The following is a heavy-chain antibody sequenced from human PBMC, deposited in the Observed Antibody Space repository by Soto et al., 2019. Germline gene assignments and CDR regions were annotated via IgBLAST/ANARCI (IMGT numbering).Heavy chain of an antibody. CDR2: INPSGGST. J-gene: IGHJ6*02. V-gene: IGHV1-46*01. CDR3: AREGARLHYYYGMDV. D-gene: IGHD6-6*01. CDR1: GYTFTSYY. Sequence: ASVKVSCKASGYTFTSYYMHWVRQAPGQGLEWMGIINPSGGSTSYAQKFQGRVTMTRDTSTSTVYMELSSLRSEDTAVYYCAREGARLHYYYGMDVWGQGTTVTVSS.